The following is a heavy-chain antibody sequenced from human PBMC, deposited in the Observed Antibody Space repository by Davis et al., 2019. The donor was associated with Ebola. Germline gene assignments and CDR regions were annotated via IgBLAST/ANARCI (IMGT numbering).Heavy chain of an antibody. CDR1: GFTFSSYW. D-gene: IGHD2-2*01. CDR3: ARTLCSSTSCFDY. J-gene: IGHJ4*02. CDR2: ISYDGSNK. V-gene: IGHV3-30-3*01. Sequence: PGGSLRLSCAASGFTFSSYWMSWVRQAPGKGLEWVAVISYDGSNKYYADSVKGRFTISRDNSKNTLYLQMNSLRAEDTAVYYCARTLCSSTSCFDYWGQGTLVTVSS.